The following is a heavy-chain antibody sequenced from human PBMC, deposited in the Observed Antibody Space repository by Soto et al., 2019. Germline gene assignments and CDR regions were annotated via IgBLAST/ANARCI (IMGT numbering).Heavy chain of an antibody. V-gene: IGHV1-18*01. D-gene: IGHD3-16*01. CDR3: ARIPVGVRGPLYGMDV. CDR1: GYTFTSYG. Sequence: ASAKVSCKASGYTFTSYGISWVRQAPGQGLEWMGWISAYNGDTNYAQKLQGRVTMTTDTSTSTAYMELRSLRSDDTAVYYCARIPVGVRGPLYGMDVWGQGTTVTVS. J-gene: IGHJ6*02. CDR2: ISAYNGDT.